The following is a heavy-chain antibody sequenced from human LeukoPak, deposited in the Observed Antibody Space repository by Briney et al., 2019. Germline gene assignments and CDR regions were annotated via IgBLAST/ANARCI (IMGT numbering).Heavy chain of an antibody. D-gene: IGHD2-2*01. Sequence: VASVKVSCKASGGTFSSYAISWVRQAPGQGLEWMGGINPIFGTANYAQKFQGRVTITTDESTSTAYMELSSLRSEDTAVYYCARGPVVPAAPRPFDYWGQGTLVTVSS. CDR1: GGTFSSYA. V-gene: IGHV1-69*05. CDR3: ARGPVVPAAPRPFDY. CDR2: INPIFGTA. J-gene: IGHJ4*02.